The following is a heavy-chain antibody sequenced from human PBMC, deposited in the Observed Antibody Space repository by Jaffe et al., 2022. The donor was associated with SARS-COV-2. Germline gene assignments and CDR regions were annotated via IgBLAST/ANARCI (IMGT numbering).Heavy chain of an antibody. CDR3: ARGLSDRRGYHQFDY. Sequence: QMQLQESGPGLVKPSQTLSLTCSVSGGSISNGGYYWSWIRQHPGRGLEYIGNIYYSGSTYYNPSLKSRVTISLDTSKNQLSLRLSSVTAADTAVYYCARGLSDRRGYHQFDYWGQGTLVTVSS. CDR2: IYYSGST. V-gene: IGHV4-31*03. CDR1: GGSISNGGYY. D-gene: IGHD3-22*01. J-gene: IGHJ4*02.